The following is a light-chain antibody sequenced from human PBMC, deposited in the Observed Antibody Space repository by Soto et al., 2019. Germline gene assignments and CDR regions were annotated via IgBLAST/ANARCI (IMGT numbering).Light chain of an antibody. J-gene: IGKJ1*01. CDR1: QSVTSN. CDR2: GAS. Sequence: EIVMTQSPATLSVSPVERATLSCRASQSVTSNLAWYQQKPGQAPRLLIYGASSRATGIPDRFSGSGSGTDFTLTISRLEPEDFAVYYCHQYGRSPDTFGQGTKVDIK. V-gene: IGKV3-20*01. CDR3: HQYGRSPDT.